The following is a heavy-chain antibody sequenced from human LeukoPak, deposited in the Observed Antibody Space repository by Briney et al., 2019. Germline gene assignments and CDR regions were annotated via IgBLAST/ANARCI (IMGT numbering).Heavy chain of an antibody. D-gene: IGHD2-15*01. J-gene: IGHJ4*02. CDR2: IFSNDEK. CDR3: ARITGYCSGGSCRYFDY. Sequence: ESGPVLVKPPETLTLTCTVSGFSPSNARMGVSWIRQPPGKALEWLAHIFSNDEKSYSTSLKSRLTISKDTSKSQVVLTMTNMDPVDTATYYCARITGYCSGGSCRYFDYWGQGTLVTVSS. V-gene: IGHV2-26*01. CDR1: GFSPSNARMG.